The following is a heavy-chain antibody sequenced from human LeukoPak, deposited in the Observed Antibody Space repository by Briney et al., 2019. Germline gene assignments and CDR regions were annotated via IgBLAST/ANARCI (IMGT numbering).Heavy chain of an antibody. CDR2: IWYDGSNT. J-gene: IGHJ4*02. Sequence: GGSLRLSCAASGFIFSTYGMHWVRQAPGKGLEWVADIWYDGSNTYYADSVKGRLTISRDNSKNTLYLQMNSLRAEDTAVYYCVRAANYDYVWGSYPDYWGQGTLVTVSS. CDR1: GFIFSTYG. D-gene: IGHD3-16*02. V-gene: IGHV3-33*01. CDR3: VRAANYDYVWGSYPDY.